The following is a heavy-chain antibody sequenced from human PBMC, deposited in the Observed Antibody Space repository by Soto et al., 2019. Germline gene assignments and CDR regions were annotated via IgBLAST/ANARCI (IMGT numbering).Heavy chain of an antibody. J-gene: IGHJ5*02. CDR1: GGSISSGGYY. CDR2: IYYSGST. Sequence: SETLSLTCTVSGGSISSGGYYWSWIRQHPGKGLEWIGYIYYSGSTYYNPSLKSRVNISVDTSKNQFSLKLSSVTAADTAVYYCSRYITMVRGVFHNWFDPWGQGTLVTVSS. CDR3: SRYITMVRGVFHNWFDP. V-gene: IGHV4-31*03. D-gene: IGHD3-10*01.